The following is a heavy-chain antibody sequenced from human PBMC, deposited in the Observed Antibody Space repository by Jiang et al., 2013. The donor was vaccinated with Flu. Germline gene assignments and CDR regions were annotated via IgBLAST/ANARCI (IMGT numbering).Heavy chain of an antibody. Sequence: QLVESGGGLVQPGGSLRLSCAASGFTFNTYAMSWVRQAPGKGLEWVSVISTSGSSTYYAGSVKGRFTISRNNSKNTLYLQMNSLRAEDTALYYCAKCNGTLTGYHRRYYGMDVWGKGTTVTVSS. D-gene: IGHD3-9*01. CDR3: AKCNGTLTGYHRRYYGMDV. J-gene: IGHJ6*04. CDR2: ISTSGSST. CDR1: GFTFNTYA. V-gene: IGHV3-23*04.